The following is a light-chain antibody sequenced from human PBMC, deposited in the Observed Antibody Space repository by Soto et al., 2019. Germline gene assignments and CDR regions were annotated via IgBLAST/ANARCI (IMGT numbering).Light chain of an antibody. CDR1: RDIRDF. CDR2: DAS. V-gene: IGKV1-33*01. Sequence: EIQMTQSPSSLSVSVGDRVTITCQASRDIRDFLNWYQQKPGKAPKLLIFDASNLEEGVPPRFSGSGSGTDFTFSISSLQPEDVATYYCQQSYSTPITFGQGTRLEIK. CDR3: QQSYSTPIT. J-gene: IGKJ5*01.